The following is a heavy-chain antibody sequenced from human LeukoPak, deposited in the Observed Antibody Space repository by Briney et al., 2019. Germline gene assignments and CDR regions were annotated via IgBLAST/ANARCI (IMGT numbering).Heavy chain of an antibody. CDR1: GGTFNSHI. D-gene: IGHD3-10*01. CDR2: ITPILGTT. CDR3: TRVNLRGSNYNWFDP. J-gene: IGHJ5*02. V-gene: IGHV1-69*08. Sequence: SVKVSCKTSGGTFNSHIFGWVRQAPGQGLEWLGRITPILGTTKYAQRFQGRVTITVDKFSTTAYMELTSLRSEDTAIYYCTRVNLRGSNYNWFDPWGQGTLVTVSS.